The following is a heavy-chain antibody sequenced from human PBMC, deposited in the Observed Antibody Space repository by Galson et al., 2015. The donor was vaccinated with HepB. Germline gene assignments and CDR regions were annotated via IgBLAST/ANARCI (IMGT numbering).Heavy chain of an antibody. Sequence: SLRLSCAASGFTFSSYAMHWVRQAPGKGLEWVAVISYDGSNKYYADSVKGRFTISRDNSKNTLYLQMNSLRAEDTAVYYCARDRGTMVRGVQGGWFDPWGQGTLVTVSS. D-gene: IGHD3-10*01. CDR2: ISYDGSNK. J-gene: IGHJ5*02. CDR3: ARDRGTMVRGVQGGWFDP. V-gene: IGHV3-30*04. CDR1: GFTFSSYA.